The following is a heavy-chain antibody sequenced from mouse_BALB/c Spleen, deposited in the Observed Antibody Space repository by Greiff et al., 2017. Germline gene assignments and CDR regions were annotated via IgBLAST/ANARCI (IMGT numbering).Heavy chain of an antibody. J-gene: IGHJ2*01. CDR1: GYTFTDYE. CDR3: IRFDY. Sequence: QVQLQQSGAELVRPGASVTLSCKASGYTFTDYEMHWVKQTPVHGLEWIGAIDPETGGTAYNQKFKGKATLTADKSSSTAYMELRSLTSEDSAVYYSIRFDYWGQGTTLTVSS. D-gene: IGHD2-12*01. CDR2: IDPETGGT. V-gene: IGHV1-15*01.